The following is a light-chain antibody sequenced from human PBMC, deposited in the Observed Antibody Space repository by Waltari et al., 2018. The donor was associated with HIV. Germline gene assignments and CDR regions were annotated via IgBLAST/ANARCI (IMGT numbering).Light chain of an antibody. CDR1: NSNIGSNF. J-gene: IGLJ1*01. V-gene: IGLV1-47*01. Sequence: QSVPTQPPSASGTPGQRVAISCSGSNSNIGSNFVYWYQQLPGTAPKLLIYKDNPRPSWFPVLFSASKSGSSSSLAISGLRSEDEAEYYCATWDDILSGYLFGTGTKVTVL. CDR3: ATWDDILSGYL. CDR2: KDN.